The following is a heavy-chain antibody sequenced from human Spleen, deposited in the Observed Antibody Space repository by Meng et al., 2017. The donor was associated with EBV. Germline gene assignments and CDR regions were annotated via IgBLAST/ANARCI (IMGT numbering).Heavy chain of an antibody. J-gene: IGHJ5*02. CDR1: GGSISSPYW. D-gene: IGHD3-16*02. Sequence: QVQLQESGPGLVKPSGTLSLTCTVSGGSISSPYWWNWVRQPPGKGLEWIGDIFHTGSTNYNPSLKSRVTLSVDKSKNQFSLEVRSVTAADTAVYYCALYVWGSFRDNYFDTWGQGTLVTVSS. CDR2: IFHTGST. V-gene: IGHV4-4*02. CDR3: ALYVWGSFRDNYFDT.